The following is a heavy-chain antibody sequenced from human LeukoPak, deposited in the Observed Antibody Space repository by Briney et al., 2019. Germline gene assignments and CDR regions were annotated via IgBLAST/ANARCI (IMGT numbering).Heavy chain of an antibody. Sequence: SETLSLTCTVSGGSISSSSYYWGWIRQPPGKGLEWIGSIYYSGSTYYNPSLKSRVTISVDTSKNQFSLKLSSVTAADTAVYYCARHVVEYYYDSSGYYVDYWGQGTLVTVSS. J-gene: IGHJ4*02. CDR3: ARHVVEYYYDSSGYYVDY. V-gene: IGHV4-39*01. D-gene: IGHD3-22*01. CDR2: IYYSGST. CDR1: GGSISSSSYY.